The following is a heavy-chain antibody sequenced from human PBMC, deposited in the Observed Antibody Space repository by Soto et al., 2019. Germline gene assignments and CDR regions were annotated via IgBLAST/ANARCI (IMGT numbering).Heavy chain of an antibody. J-gene: IGHJ4*02. CDR1: GFTFSACW. Sequence: GGSLRLSCAGSGFTFSACWMNWVRQAPGKGLEWVARIKSDSDGGTIDYAAPVKGRFTISRDDSKNTLYLQMNRLETEDTAVYYCTTSGGSTWPPFWGQGTLVTVSS. V-gene: IGHV3-15*07. CDR3: TTSGGSTWPPF. CDR2: IKSDSDGGTI. D-gene: IGHD6-13*01.